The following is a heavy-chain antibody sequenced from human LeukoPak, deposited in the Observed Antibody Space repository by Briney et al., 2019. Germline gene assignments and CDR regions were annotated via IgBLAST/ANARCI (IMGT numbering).Heavy chain of an antibody. V-gene: IGHV3-23*01. CDR3: AKVDDGTGYPQLPFDY. CDR1: GFTFSNYA. J-gene: IGHJ4*02. Sequence: PGGSLRLSCAASGFTFSNYAVSWVRQAPGKGLEWVSAISGSVSGSGGNTYYEDSVKGRFTISRDNSKNTLFLQMNSLRAEDTAVYYCAKVDDGTGYPQLPFDYWGQGTLVTVSS. CDR2: ISGSVSGSGGNT. D-gene: IGHD3-22*01.